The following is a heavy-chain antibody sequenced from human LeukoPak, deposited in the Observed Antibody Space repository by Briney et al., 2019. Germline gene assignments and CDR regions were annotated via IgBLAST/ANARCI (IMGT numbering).Heavy chain of an antibody. V-gene: IGHV1-69*06. Sequence: SVKVSCKASGGTFSSYAISWVRQAPGQGLEWMGGIIPIFGTANYAQKFQGRVTITADKSTSTAYMELSSLRSGDTAVYYCARDTRVITMVRGALDYWGQGTLVTVSS. CDR1: GGTFSSYA. CDR2: IIPIFGTA. D-gene: IGHD3-10*01. CDR3: ARDTRVITMVRGALDY. J-gene: IGHJ4*02.